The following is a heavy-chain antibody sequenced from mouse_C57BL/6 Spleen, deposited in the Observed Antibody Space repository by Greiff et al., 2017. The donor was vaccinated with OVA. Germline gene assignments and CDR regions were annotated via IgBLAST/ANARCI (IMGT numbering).Heavy chain of an antibody. J-gene: IGHJ3*01. CDR1: GYTFTSYW. CDR3: ASRGYYGCSPWFAY. D-gene: IGHD1-1*01. CDR2: IYPGSGST. Sequence: QVQLQQPGAELVKPGASVKMSCKASGYTFTSYWITWVKQRPGQGLEWIGDIYPGSGSTNYNEKFKSKATLTVDTSSSTAYMQLSSLTSEDSAVYYCASRGYYGCSPWFAYWGQGTLVTVSA. V-gene: IGHV1-55*01.